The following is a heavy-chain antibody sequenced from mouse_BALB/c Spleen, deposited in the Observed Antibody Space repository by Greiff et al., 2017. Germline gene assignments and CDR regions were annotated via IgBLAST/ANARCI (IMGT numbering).Heavy chain of an antibody. V-gene: IGHV5-9-3*01. D-gene: IGHD1-1*02. CDR1: GFTFSSYA. CDR3: ARRRGGNYFDY. CDR2: ISSGGSYT. J-gene: IGHJ2*01. Sequence: EVNVVESGGGLVKPGGSLKLSCAASGFTFSSYAMSWVRQTPEKRLEWVATISSGGSYTYYPDSVKGRFTISRDNAKNTLYLQMSSLRSEDTAMYYCARRRGGNYFDYWGQGTTLTVSS.